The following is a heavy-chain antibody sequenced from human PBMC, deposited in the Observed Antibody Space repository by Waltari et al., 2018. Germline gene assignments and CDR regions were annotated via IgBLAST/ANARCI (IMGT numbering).Heavy chain of an antibody. D-gene: IGHD5-18*01. CDR3: ARDRGDTAMVRYYYGMDV. CDR2: IIPIFGTA. Sequence: QVQLVQSGAEVKKPGSSVKVSCKASGGTFSSYAISWVRQAPGQGLEWMGGIIPIFGTANYAQKFQGRVTITADESTSTAYMELSSLRSEDTAVYYGARDRGDTAMVRYYYGMDVWGQGTTVTVSS. V-gene: IGHV1-69*13. CDR1: GGTFSSYA. J-gene: IGHJ6*02.